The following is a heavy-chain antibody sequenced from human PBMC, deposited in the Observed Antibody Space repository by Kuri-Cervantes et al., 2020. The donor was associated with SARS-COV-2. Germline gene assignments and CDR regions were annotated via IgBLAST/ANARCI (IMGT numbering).Heavy chain of an antibody. D-gene: IGHD1-1*01. CDR1: GFTFSSYG. V-gene: IGHV3-30*02. CDR3: AKDSLLEVKFDY. CDR2: IRYDGSNK. Sequence: GGSLRLSCAASGFTFSSYGMHWVRQAPGKGLEWVAFIRYDGSNKYYADSVKGQFTISRDNSKNTLYLQMNSLRAEDTAVYYCAKDSLLEVKFDYWGQGTLVTVSS. J-gene: IGHJ4*02.